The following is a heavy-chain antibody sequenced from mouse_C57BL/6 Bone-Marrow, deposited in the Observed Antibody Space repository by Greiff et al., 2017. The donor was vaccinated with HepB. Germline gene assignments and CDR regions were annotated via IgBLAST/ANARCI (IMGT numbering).Heavy chain of an antibody. D-gene: IGHD2-3*01. CDR1: GFSFNTYA. V-gene: IGHV10-1*01. CDR2: IRSKSNNYAT. Sequence: EVQLVESGGGLVQPKGSLKLSCAASGFSFNTYAMNWVRQAPGKGLEWVARIRSKSNNYATYYADSVKDRFTISRDDSESLLYLQMNNLKTEDTAMYYCVRHEGYYVGNAMDYWGQGTSVTVSS. CDR3: VRHEGYYVGNAMDY. J-gene: IGHJ4*01.